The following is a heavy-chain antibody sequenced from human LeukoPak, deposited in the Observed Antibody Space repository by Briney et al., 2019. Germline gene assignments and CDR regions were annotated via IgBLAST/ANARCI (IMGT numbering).Heavy chain of an antibody. CDR1: GGSISSYY. CDR2: IYYSGST. D-gene: IGHD1-7*01. V-gene: IGHV4-59*01. CDR3: AREKAGTTAPFDY. Sequence: SETLSLTCTVSGGSISSYYWSWIRQPPGKGLKWIGYIYYSGSTNYNPSLKSRVTISVDTSKNQFSLKLSSVTAADTAVYYCAREKAGTTAPFDYWGQGTLVTVSS. J-gene: IGHJ4*02.